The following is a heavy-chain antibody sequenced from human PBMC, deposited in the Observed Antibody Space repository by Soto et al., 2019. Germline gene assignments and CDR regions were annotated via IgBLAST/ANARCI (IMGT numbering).Heavy chain of an antibody. V-gene: IGHV4-30-4*01. CDR1: GGSISSGDYY. D-gene: IGHD6-6*01. CDR3: ARERPDGARLDP. CDR2: IYYSGST. Sequence: QVQLQESGPGLVKPSQTLSLTCTVSGGSISSGDYYWSWIRQPPGKGLEWIGYIYYSGSTYYNPALKGRVTISVDTSKTQFSLKLSSVTAADTAVYYCARERPDGARLDPWGQGTLVTVSS. J-gene: IGHJ5*02.